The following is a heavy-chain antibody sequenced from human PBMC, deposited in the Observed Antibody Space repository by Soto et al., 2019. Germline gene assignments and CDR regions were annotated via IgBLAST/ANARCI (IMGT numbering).Heavy chain of an antibody. V-gene: IGHV1-18*01. CDR1: RYTFTSHG. J-gene: IGHJ3*01. CDR2: ISTFNGKT. Sequence: QVQLVQSGGDVKTPGASVKVSCTTFRYTFTSHGIAWVRQAPGQGLEWMGWISTFNGKTDYAQKFQGRVTMTADTITSTVHMELRSLRSDDTAVYYCARLLTEGATFREDAVDLWGQGTKFTVSS. D-gene: IGHD1-26*01. CDR3: ARLLTEGATFREDAVDL.